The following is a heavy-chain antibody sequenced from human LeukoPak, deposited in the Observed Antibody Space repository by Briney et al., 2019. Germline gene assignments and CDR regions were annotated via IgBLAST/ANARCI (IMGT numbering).Heavy chain of an antibody. Sequence: PSETLSLTVALSGYYICSCSYWGCVRQPPGKGLEWIGSIYHSGSTYYNPSLKSRVTISVDTSKNQFSLKLSSVTAAYTAVHYCARGLTYYDFWSGQSPGSDSMDDWGKGTTVTVSS. D-gene: IGHD3-3*01. J-gene: IGHJ6*03. CDR3: ARGLTYYDFWSGQSPGSDSMDD. CDR2: IYHSGST. V-gene: IGHV4-38-2*01. CDR1: GYYICSCSY.